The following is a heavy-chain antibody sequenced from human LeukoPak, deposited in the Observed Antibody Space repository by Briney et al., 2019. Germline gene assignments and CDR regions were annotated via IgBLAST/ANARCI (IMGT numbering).Heavy chain of an antibody. CDR2: ISHSGVST. Sequence: GGSLRLSCAASGFSFTSYAMTWVRQAPGKGLEWASTISHSGVSTYYADSVKGRFTISRDKSKNTLYLQMNSLRVEDTAVYYCAGRPIASGNYAGMDVWGKGTTVTVSS. D-gene: IGHD3-10*01. J-gene: IGHJ6*04. V-gene: IGHV3-23*01. CDR3: AGRPIASGNYAGMDV. CDR1: GFSFTSYA.